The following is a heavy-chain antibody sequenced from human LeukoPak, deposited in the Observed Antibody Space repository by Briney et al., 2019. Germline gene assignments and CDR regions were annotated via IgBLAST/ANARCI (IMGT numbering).Heavy chain of an antibody. J-gene: IGHJ4*02. V-gene: IGHV4-31*03. D-gene: IGHD3-10*01. CDR2: IYYSGST. CDR3: ARDPPGSGVNVDY. CDR1: GGSISSGGYY. Sequence: SQTLSLTCTVSGGSISSGGYYWSWIRQHPGKGLEWIGYIYYSGSTYYNPSLKGRVTISLDKSNNHFSLKLNSMTAADTAVYYCARDPPGSGVNVDYWGQGTLVTVSS.